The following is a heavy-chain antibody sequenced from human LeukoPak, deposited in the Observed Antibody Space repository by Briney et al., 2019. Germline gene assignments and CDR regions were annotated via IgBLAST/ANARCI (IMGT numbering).Heavy chain of an antibody. CDR2: IYSGGST. Sequence: GGSLRLSCAASGFTFSSYSMNWVRQAPGKGLEWVSVIYSGGSTYYADSVKGRFTISRDNSKGTLYLQMNSLRAEDTAVYYCASSDSSGFDYWGQGTLVTVSS. D-gene: IGHD3-22*01. CDR3: ASSDSSGFDY. CDR1: GFTFSSYS. J-gene: IGHJ4*02. V-gene: IGHV3-53*01.